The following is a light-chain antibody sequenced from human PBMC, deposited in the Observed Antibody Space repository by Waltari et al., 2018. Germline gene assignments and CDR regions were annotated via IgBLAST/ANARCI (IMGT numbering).Light chain of an antibody. CDR2: AAS. CDR3: QQLLSYPLT. J-gene: IGKJ4*01. Sequence: DIQLTQSPSFLSTSVGDRVTITCRANQDISSYLAWYQKKPGKAPKLLISAASTLQSAVPSRFSGSGSGTEFTLTISSLQSEDIATYYCQQLLSYPLTFGGGTKVEIK. V-gene: IGKV1-9*01. CDR1: QDISSY.